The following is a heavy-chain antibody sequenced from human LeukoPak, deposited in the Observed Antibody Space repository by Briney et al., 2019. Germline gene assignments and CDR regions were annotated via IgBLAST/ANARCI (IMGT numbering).Heavy chain of an antibody. J-gene: IGHJ5*02. CDR2: IKEGGSEK. D-gene: IGHD3-22*01. CDR1: GFSFSSNW. V-gene: IGHV3-7*01. CDR3: ARVLSGSWDWFDP. Sequence: GGSLRLSWTASGFSFSSNWMSWVRQAPGKGLEWVANIKEGGSEKNYVDSVKGRFTISRDNAKNSLYLQLNSLRAEDTAVYYCARVLSGSWDWFDPWGQGTLVTVSS.